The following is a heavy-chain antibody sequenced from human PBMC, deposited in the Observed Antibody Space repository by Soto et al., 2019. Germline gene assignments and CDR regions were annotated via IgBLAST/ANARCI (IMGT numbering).Heavy chain of an antibody. CDR3: ARENDYYDSSGYYYNFDY. Sequence: QVQLVQSGAEVKKPGASVKVSCKASGYTFTSYGISWVRQAPGQGLEWMGWISAYNGNTNYAQKLQCRVTMTTDTSTSTAYMELRSLRSDDTAVYYCARENDYYDSSGYYYNFDYWGQGTLVTVSS. J-gene: IGHJ4*02. CDR2: ISAYNGNT. V-gene: IGHV1-18*01. CDR1: GYTFTSYG. D-gene: IGHD3-22*01.